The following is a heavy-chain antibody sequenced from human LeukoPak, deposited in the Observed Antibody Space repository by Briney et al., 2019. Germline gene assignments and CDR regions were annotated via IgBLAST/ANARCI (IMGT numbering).Heavy chain of an antibody. J-gene: IGHJ4*02. V-gene: IGHV3-48*03. CDR2: ISSGGNTI. Sequence: PGGSLRLSCAASGFTFSSYEMNWVRQAPGKGLEWVSYISSGGNTIYYADSVKGRFTISRDNAKNSLYLQMNSLRAEDTAVYYCARGYDFWSGYSGFDYWGQGTLVTVSS. D-gene: IGHD3-3*01. CDR1: GFTFSSYE. CDR3: ARGYDFWSGYSGFDY.